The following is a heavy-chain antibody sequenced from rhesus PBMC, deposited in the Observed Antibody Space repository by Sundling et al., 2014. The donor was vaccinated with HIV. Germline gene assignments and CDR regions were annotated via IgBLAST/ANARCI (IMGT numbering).Heavy chain of an antibody. Sequence: QVQLRESGPGLVKPSATLSLTCDVSGGSITNNSWNWIRQSPGKGLEWIGRISGSGGSTDYNLSLKSRVTISIDTSKKQFSLKLTSATAADTAVYYCARGWRYSGPLDYWGQGVLVTVSS. CDR3: ARGWRYSGPLDY. V-gene: IGHV4-173*01. J-gene: IGHJ4*01. CDR2: ISGSGGST. D-gene: IGHD5-24*01. CDR1: GGSITNNS.